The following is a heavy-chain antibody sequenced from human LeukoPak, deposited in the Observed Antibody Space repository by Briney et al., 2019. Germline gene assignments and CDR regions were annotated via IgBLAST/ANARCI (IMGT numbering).Heavy chain of an antibody. CDR2: ISSSSSYI. CDR1: GFTFSSYS. V-gene: IGHV3-21*01. CDR3: ARDGERDIVVVPAAMGRGYYYGMDV. D-gene: IGHD2-2*01. Sequence: PGGSLRLSCAASGFTFSSYSMNWVRQAPGKGLECVSSISSSSSYIYYADSVKGRFTISRDNAKNSLYLQMNSLRAEDTAVYYCARDGERDIVVVPAAMGRGYYYGMDVWGKGTTVTVSS. J-gene: IGHJ6*04.